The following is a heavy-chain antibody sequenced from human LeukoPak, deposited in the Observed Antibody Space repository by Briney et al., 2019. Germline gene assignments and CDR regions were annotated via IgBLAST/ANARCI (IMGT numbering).Heavy chain of an antibody. CDR1: GFTFSSYG. Sequence: GGSLRLSCAASGFTFSSYGMHWVRQAPGKGLEWVAVISYDGSNKYYADSVKGRFTISRDNSKNTLYLQMNSLRAEDTAVYYCAKDYPYYYDSSALSTIGYWGQGTLVTVSS. CDR2: ISYDGSNK. D-gene: IGHD3-22*01. J-gene: IGHJ4*02. CDR3: AKDYPYYYDSSALSTIGY. V-gene: IGHV3-30*18.